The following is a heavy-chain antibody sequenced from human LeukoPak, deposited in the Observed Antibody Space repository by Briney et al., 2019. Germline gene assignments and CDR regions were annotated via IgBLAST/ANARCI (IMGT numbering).Heavy chain of an antibody. V-gene: IGHV1-69*05. CDR2: TIPMLGTA. D-gene: IGHD3-3*01. Sequence: SSVKLSRTASGGAFSIYAYSWMRQAHAPGLEWMGETIPMLGTANYAQKCKGRVTITTGQSTSTAYMEISRLRCEDTAVYFCARRLLFLEVLFLVYWGQGTLVTVSS. J-gene: IGHJ4*02. CDR3: ARRLLFLEVLFLVY. CDR1: GGAFSIYA.